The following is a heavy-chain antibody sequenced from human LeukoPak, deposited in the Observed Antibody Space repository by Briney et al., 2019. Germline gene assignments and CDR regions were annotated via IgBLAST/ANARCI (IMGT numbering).Heavy chain of an antibody. D-gene: IGHD6-6*01. CDR3: AKDIAARFYFDY. J-gene: IGHJ4*02. CDR1: GFTVSSNS. CDR2: ISGSGGST. V-gene: IGHV3-23*01. Sequence: GGSLRLSCTVSGFTVSSNSMSWVRQAPGKGLEWVSAISGSGGSTYYADSVKGRFTISRDNSKNTLYLQMNSLRAEDTAVYYCAKDIAARFYFDYWGQGTLVTVSS.